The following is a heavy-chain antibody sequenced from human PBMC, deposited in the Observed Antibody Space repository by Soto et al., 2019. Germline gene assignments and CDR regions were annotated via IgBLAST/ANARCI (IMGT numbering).Heavy chain of an antibody. D-gene: IGHD1-26*01. J-gene: IGHJ5*02. CDR3: ARNSGSRNPNWFDT. Sequence: SATLSLTCAVSGYSISSGYYWGWIRQPPGKGLEWIGSIYHSGSTYYNPSLKSRVTISVDTSKNQFSLKLSSVTAADTAVYYCARNSGSRNPNWFDTWGQGTLVTVSA. V-gene: IGHV4-38-2*01. CDR2: IYHSGST. CDR1: GYSISSGYY.